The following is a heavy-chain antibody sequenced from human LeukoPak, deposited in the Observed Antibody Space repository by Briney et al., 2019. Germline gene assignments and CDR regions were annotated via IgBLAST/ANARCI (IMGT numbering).Heavy chain of an antibody. CDR1: GFTFSSYG. D-gene: IGHD1-26*01. CDR3: AKLGGSYSLN. CDR2: IRYDGSNK. Sequence: GGSLRLSCAASGFTFSSYGMHWVRQAPGKGLERVAFIRYDGSNKYYADSVKGRFTISRDNSKNTLYLQMNSLRAEDTAVYYCAKLGGSYSLNWGQGTLVTVSS. V-gene: IGHV3-30*02. J-gene: IGHJ4*02.